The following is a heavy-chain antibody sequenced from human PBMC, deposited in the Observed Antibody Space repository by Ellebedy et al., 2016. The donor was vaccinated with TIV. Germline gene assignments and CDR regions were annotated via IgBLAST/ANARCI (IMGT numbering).Heavy chain of an antibody. Sequence: MPSETLSLTCTVPGGSVSSGDYYWSWIRQHPGKGLEWIGYIYYSGSTYYNPSLKNVTTISVDTSKNQFSLKLSSVTVADTAVYYCAGARVQYYYGMDVWGQGTTVIVSS. CDR1: GGSVSSGDYY. V-gene: IGHV4-31*01. CDR3: AGARVQYYYGMDV. J-gene: IGHJ6*02. D-gene: IGHD1-1*01. CDR2: IYYSGST.